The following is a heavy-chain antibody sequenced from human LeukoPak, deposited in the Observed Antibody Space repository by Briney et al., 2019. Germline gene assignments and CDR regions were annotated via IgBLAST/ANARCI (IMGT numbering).Heavy chain of an antibody. CDR1: GYTLTELS. D-gene: IGHD4-23*01. Sequence: ASVKVSCKVSGYTLTELSMHWVRQAPGKGLEWMGGFDPEDGETIYAQKFQGRVTMTEDTSTDTAYMELSSLRSEGTAVYYCATGVEGAGNSEDWGQGTLVTVSS. CDR3: ATGVEGAGNSED. CDR2: FDPEDGET. J-gene: IGHJ4*02. V-gene: IGHV1-24*01.